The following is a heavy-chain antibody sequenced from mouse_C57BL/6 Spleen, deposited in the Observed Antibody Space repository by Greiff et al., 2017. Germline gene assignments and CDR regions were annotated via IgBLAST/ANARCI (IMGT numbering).Heavy chain of an antibody. V-gene: IGHV1-26*01. J-gene: IGHJ2*01. Sequence: VQLQQSGPELVKPGASVKISCKASGYTFTDYYMNWVKQSHGKSLEWIGDINPNNGGTSYNQKFKGKATLTVDKSSSTAYMELRSLTSEDSAVYYCARWAYYGNYLDYWGQGTTLTVSS. CDR1: GYTFTDYY. CDR3: ARWAYYGNYLDY. D-gene: IGHD2-10*01. CDR2: INPNNGGT.